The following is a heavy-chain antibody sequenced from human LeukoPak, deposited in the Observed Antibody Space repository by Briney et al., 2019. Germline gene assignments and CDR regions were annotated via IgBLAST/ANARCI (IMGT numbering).Heavy chain of an antibody. CDR3: ASYYDSLSHFDH. Sequence: SETLSLTCAVSGGSISSGDYHWSWLRQPPGKGLEGIGYIFHTGNNSYNPSLKSRVPISVDMSNNQFSLRLSSVTAADTAVYYCASYYDSLSHFDHGGQGTLVIVSS. CDR1: GGSISSGDYH. V-gene: IGHV4-30-2*01. CDR2: IFHTGNN. D-gene: IGHD3-22*01. J-gene: IGHJ4*02.